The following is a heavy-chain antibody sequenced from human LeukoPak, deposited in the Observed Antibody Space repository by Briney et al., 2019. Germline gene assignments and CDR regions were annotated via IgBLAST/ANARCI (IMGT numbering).Heavy chain of an antibody. D-gene: IGHD3-22*01. J-gene: IGHJ3*02. Sequence: SETLSLTCTVSGGSISGYHWSRFRQPPGKGLEWIGYIDYTWNTNYSPSLKSRVTMSLDMSKNQFSLEMNSVTAADTAMFYCARLDRPGGRTGDVFDIWGQGTMVTASS. CDR2: IDYTWNT. V-gene: IGHV4-59*08. CDR3: ARLDRPGGRTGDVFDI. CDR1: GGSISGYH.